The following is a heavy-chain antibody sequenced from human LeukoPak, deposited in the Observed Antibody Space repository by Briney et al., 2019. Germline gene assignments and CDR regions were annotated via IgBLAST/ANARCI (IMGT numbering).Heavy chain of an antibody. CDR2: MNPNSGNT. CDR3: ARGSRGWLQQKHDY. V-gene: IGHV1-8*01. Sequence: GASVKVSCKASGYTFTSYDINWVRQAAGQGLEWVGWMNPNSGNTGYAPKFQGRVTMTRDTSTSTVYMELSSLRSEDTAVYYCARGSRGWLQQKHDYWGQGTLVTVSS. J-gene: IGHJ4*02. CDR1: GYTFTSYD. D-gene: IGHD5-24*01.